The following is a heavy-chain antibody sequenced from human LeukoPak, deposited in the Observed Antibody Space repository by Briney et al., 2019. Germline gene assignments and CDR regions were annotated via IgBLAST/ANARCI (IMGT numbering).Heavy chain of an antibody. CDR3: ARFTGTGWYS. D-gene: IGHD6-19*01. Sequence: PGGSLRLSCAASGLTFSSYEMNWVRQAPGKGLDWVSCITSSGSSIYYADSVKGRFTISRDNAKNSLYLQMNSLRAEDTAVYYCARFTGTGWYSWGQGTLVTVSS. CDR2: ITSSGSSI. V-gene: IGHV3-48*03. J-gene: IGHJ4*02. CDR1: GLTFSSYE.